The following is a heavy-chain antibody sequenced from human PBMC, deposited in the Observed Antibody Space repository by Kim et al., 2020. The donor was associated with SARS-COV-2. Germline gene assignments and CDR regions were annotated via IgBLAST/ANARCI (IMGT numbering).Heavy chain of an antibody. V-gene: IGHV3-21*01. Sequence: GGSLRLSCAASGFTFSSYSMNWVRQAPGKGLEWVSSISSSSSYIYYADSVKGRFTISRDNAKNSLYLQMNSLRAEDTAVYYCARPWSSGWDYYYYYGMDVWGQGTTVTVSS. D-gene: IGHD6-19*01. CDR3: ARPWSSGWDYYYYYGMDV. CDR1: GFTFSSYS. J-gene: IGHJ6*02. CDR2: ISSSSSYI.